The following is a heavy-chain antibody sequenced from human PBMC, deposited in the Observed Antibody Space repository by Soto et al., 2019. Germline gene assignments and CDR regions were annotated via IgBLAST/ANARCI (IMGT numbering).Heavy chain of an antibody. CDR2: IYHSGST. J-gene: IGHJ4*02. Sequence: QVQLQESGPGLVKPSGTLSLACAVSGGSISSSNWWSWVRQPPGKGLEWIGKIYHSGSTNYNPSLKSRVTISVDKSKNQFSLKLSSVTAADTAVYYCARVYMVRGTIIRYFDYWGQGTLVTVSS. D-gene: IGHD3-10*01. CDR3: ARVYMVRGTIIRYFDY. V-gene: IGHV4-4*02. CDR1: GGSISSSNW.